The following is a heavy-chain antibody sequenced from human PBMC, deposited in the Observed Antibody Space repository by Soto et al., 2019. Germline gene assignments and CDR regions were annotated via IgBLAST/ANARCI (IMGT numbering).Heavy chain of an antibody. CDR3: AKGYCSSTSCYANNWFDP. D-gene: IGHD2-2*01. J-gene: IGHJ5*02. V-gene: IGHV3-23*01. Sequence: GGSLRLSCAASGFTFSSYAMSWVRQAPGKGLEWVSAISGSGGSTYYADSVKGRFTISRDNSKNTLYLQMNSLRAEDTAVYYCAKGYCSSTSCYANNWFDPWGQGTLVTVSS. CDR2: ISGSGGST. CDR1: GFTFSSYA.